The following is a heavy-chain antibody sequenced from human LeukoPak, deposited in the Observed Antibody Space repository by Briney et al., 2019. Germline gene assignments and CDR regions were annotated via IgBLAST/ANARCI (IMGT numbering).Heavy chain of an antibody. V-gene: IGHV3-23*01. CDR3: AKVGYPNGY. J-gene: IGHJ4*02. CDR1: GFTFSSYP. CDR2: ISGSGGST. D-gene: IGHD5-12*01. Sequence: RGSLRLSCAASGFTFSSYPMSWVRQAPGKGLEWVSAISGSGGSTYYADSVKGRFTISRDKSKNTLYLQMNSLRAEDTSVYYCAKVGYPNGYWGQGTLVTVSS.